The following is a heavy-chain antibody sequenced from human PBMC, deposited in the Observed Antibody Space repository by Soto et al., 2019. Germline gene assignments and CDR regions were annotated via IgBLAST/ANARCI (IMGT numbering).Heavy chain of an antibody. CDR2: IYSGGYT. Sequence: EVQLVESGGGLIQPGGSLRLSCAVSGFTVSNNYMSWVRQAPGKGLEGVSVIYSGGYTAYGDSVKGRFTISRDNSKNTHFLKMNTRGAAGPAFFSWGAPPGGGGYWGQGTLVTVSS. CDR1: GFTVSNNY. CDR3: GAPPGGGGY. J-gene: IGHJ4*02. D-gene: IGHD3-10*01. V-gene: IGHV3-53*01.